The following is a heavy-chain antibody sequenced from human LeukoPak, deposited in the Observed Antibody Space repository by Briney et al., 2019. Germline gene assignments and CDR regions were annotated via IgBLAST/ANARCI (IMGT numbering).Heavy chain of an antibody. CDR2: INPSGGST. D-gene: IGHD1-7*01. CDR1: GYTFTSYY. J-gene: IGHJ6*02. CDR3: ARDRGATTRGSYYYYYGMDV. Sequence: ASVKVSCKASGYTFTSYYMHWVRQAPGQGLEWMGIINPSGGSTSYAQKFQGRVTMTRDTSTSTVYMELSSLRSEDTAVYYCARDRGATTRGSYYYYYGMDVWGQGTTVTVSS. V-gene: IGHV1-46*01.